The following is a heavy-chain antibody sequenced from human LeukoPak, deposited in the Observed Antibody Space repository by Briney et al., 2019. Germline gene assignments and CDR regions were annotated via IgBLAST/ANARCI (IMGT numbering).Heavy chain of an antibody. V-gene: IGHV3-48*02. J-gene: IGHJ4*02. CDR2: ISSSSDAI. D-gene: IGHD5-12*01. CDR3: ARAMRSGYDY. CDR1: GCTFSNYG. Sequence: GGSLRLSCAPSGCTFSNYGMNWVRQAPGKRLEWVSYISSSSDAIYYADSVKGRFTISRDNAENSLYLQLNSLRDEDTAVYYCARAMRSGYDYWGQGTLVTVSS.